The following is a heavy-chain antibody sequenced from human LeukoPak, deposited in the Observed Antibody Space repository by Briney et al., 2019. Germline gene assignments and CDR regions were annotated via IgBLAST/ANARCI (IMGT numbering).Heavy chain of an antibody. D-gene: IGHD6-13*01. CDR3: ARDLEGIAAAGTPYGMDV. J-gene: IGHJ6*02. V-gene: IGHV1-58*02. CDR2: IAVGSGNT. CDR1: GFTFTSSS. Sequence: SVKVSCKASGFTFTSSSMQWVRQARGQRLEWIGWIAVGSGNTNYAQKFQGRVTITADESTSTAYMELSSLRSEDTAVYYCARDLEGIAAAGTPYGMDVWGQGTTVTVSS.